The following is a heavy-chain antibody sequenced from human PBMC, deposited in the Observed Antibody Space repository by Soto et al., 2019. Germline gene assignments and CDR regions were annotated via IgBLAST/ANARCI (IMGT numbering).Heavy chain of an antibody. D-gene: IGHD3-22*01. CDR1: GGSVSSGSYY. CDR2: IYYSGST. CDR3: ARGDYYDSSGYYYVAGNAFDI. J-gene: IGHJ3*02. Sequence: SETLSLTCTVSGGSVSSGSYYWSWIRQPPGKGLEWIGYIYYSGSTNYNPSLKSRVTISVDTSKNQFSLKLSSVTAADTAVYYCARGDYYDSSGYYYVAGNAFDIWRQGTMVTVSS. V-gene: IGHV4-61*01.